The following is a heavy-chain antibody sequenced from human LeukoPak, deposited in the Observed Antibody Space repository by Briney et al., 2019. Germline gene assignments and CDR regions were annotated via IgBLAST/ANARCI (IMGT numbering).Heavy chain of an antibody. CDR1: GFIFTSNR. CDR2: IKHDGSEQ. J-gene: IGHJ5*02. D-gene: IGHD3-16*01. V-gene: IGHV3-7*01. Sequence: GGSLRLSCAASGFIFTSNRMNWVRQAPGKGLEWVANIKHDGSEQIYVDSVKGRFTISRDNAKDSVYLQMNSLRAEDTAVYYCTRGLGEHGGVSDRWGQGTLVIVSS. CDR3: TRGLGEHGGVSDR.